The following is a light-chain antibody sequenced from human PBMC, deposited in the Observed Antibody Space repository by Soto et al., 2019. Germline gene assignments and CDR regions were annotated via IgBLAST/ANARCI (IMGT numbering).Light chain of an antibody. V-gene: IGLV1-40*01. CDR1: SSNIGADYD. Sequence: QSVLRLQLSVSGAPGQRVTISCTGSSSNIGADYDVHWYQQRPGTAPKLLIFGNNNRPSGVPDRFSGSKSGTSASLAITGLQAEDEGDYYCQSYDSTLSARYVFGTGTKVTVL. J-gene: IGLJ1*01. CDR3: QSYDSTLSARYV. CDR2: GNN.